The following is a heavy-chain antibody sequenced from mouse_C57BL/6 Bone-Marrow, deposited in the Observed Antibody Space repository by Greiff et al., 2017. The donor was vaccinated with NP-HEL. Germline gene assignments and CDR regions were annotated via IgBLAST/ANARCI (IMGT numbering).Heavy chain of an antibody. CDR3: ARPFYYDYDVRFAY. CDR1: GFTFSDYY. J-gene: IGHJ3*01. V-gene: IGHV5-12*01. D-gene: IGHD2-4*01. CDR2: ISNGGGST. Sequence: EVKLEESGGGLVQPGGSLKLSCAASGFTFSDYYMYWVRQTPEKRLEWVAYISNGGGSTYYPDTVKGRFTISRDNAKNTLYLQMSRLKSEDTAMYYCARPFYYDYDVRFAYWGQGTLVTVSA.